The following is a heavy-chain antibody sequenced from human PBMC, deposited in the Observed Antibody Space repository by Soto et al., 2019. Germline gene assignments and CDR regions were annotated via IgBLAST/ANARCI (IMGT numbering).Heavy chain of an antibody. CDR2: INHSGST. V-gene: IGHV4-34*01. Sequence: SETLSLTCAVYGGSFSGYYWSWIRQPPGKGLEWIGEINHSGSTNYNPSLKSRVTISVDTSKNQFSLKLSSVTAADTAVYYCARAQGAESGFGENWGQGTLVTVSS. D-gene: IGHD3-10*01. CDR1: GGSFSGYY. CDR3: ARAQGAESGFGEN. J-gene: IGHJ4*02.